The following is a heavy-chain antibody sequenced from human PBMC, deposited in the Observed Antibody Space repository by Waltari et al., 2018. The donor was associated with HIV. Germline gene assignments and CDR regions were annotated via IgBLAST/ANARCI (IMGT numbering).Heavy chain of an antibody. V-gene: IGHV1-18*01. D-gene: IGHD3-22*01. J-gene: IGHJ4*02. Sequence: QVQLVQSGAEVKKPGASVKVSCKASGYTFTSYGIRWVRPAPGQGLEWMGWISAYNGNTNYAQKLQVRVTMTTDTSTSTAYMELRSLRSDDTAVYYCAREYYYDSSGYYDYWGQGTLVTVSS. CDR2: ISAYNGNT. CDR3: AREYYYDSSGYYDY. CDR1: GYTFTSYG.